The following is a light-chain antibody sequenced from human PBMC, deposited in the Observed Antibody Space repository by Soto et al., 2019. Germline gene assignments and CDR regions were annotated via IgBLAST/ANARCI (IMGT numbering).Light chain of an antibody. V-gene: IGKV1-33*01. J-gene: IGKJ5*01. CDR3: QQYDNLPPSIT. CDR2: DAS. Sequence: DIQMTQSPSSLSASVGDRVTITCQASQDISNYLNWYQQKPGKAPKLLIYDASNLETGVPSRFSGSGSGTDFTFTISSLQPEDIATYYCQQYDNLPPSITFGQRTRLEIK. CDR1: QDISNY.